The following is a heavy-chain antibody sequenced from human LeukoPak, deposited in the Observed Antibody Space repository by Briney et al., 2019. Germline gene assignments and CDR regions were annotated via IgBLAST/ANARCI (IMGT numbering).Heavy chain of an antibody. V-gene: IGHV3-30*02. D-gene: IGHD1-7*01. CDR1: GFTFSSDA. J-gene: IGHJ6*02. Sequence: QPGRSLRLSCAASGFTFSSDAMHWVRQAPGKGLEWVAIILSDGSKTYYPDSVRGRFTISRDNSKNTLYLQMNSLRDEDTAVYYCAKMSSITGTRNGMDVWGQGTTVTVSS. CDR2: ILSDGSKT. CDR3: AKMSSITGTRNGMDV.